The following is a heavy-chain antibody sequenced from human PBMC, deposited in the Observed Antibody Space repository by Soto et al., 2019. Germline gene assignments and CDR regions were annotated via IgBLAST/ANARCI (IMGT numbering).Heavy chain of an antibody. J-gene: IGHJ4*02. Sequence: QEQLVESGGDVVQPGRSLTLSCAASGFTFSANALHWVRQAPGKGLEWVAVIAYDGTIKIYRDSVKGRFTNSRDDSKSTPYLQMNSLRPEYTAVYYCARDKIKGAPDYLDSWGQGTLVTVSS. CDR1: GFTFSANA. CDR3: ARDKIKGAPDYLDS. V-gene: IGHV3-30-3*01. CDR2: IAYDGTIK. D-gene: IGHD1-26*01.